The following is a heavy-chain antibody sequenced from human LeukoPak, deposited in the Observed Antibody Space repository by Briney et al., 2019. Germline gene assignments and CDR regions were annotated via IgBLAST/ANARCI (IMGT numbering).Heavy chain of an antibody. D-gene: IGHD2-8*01. CDR3: ARDSERYCTNGVCYLGSYYYYYGMDV. V-gene: IGHV4-4*07. CDR1: GGSISSYY. CDR2: IYTSGST. J-gene: IGHJ6*02. Sequence: SETLSLTCTVSGGSISSYYWSWIRQPAGKGLEWIGRIYTSGSTNYNPSLKSRVTMSVDTSKNQFSLKLSSVTAADTAVYYCARDSERYCTNGVCYLGSYYYYYGMDVWGQGTLVTVSS.